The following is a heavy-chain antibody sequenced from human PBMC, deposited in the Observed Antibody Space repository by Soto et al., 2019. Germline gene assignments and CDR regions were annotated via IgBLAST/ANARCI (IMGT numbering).Heavy chain of an antibody. D-gene: IGHD3-3*01. V-gene: IGHV1-2*04. CDR1: GYTFTGYY. J-gene: IGHJ6*02. CDR3: ARDRLRTYYDFWSHWGIYGMDV. Sequence: QVQLVQSGAEVKKPGASVKVSCKASGYTFTGYYMHWVRQAPGQGLEWMGWINPNSGDTNYAQKFQGWVTMTRDTSISTAYMELSRLRSDDTAVYYCARDRLRTYYDFWSHWGIYGMDVWGQGTTVTVSS. CDR2: INPNSGDT.